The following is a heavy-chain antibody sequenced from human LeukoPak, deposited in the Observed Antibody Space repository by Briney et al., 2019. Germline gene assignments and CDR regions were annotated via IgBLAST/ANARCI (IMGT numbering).Heavy chain of an antibody. D-gene: IGHD3-10*01. V-gene: IGHV1-2*02. CDR3: ARDESYYYGSGSYYTRPLDY. J-gene: IGHJ4*02. CDR1: GGTFSSYA. Sequence: ASVKVSCKASGGTFSSYAISWVRQAPGQGLEWMGWINPNSGGTNYAQKFQGRVTMTRDTSISTAYMELSRLRSDDTAVYYCARDESYYYGSGSYYTRPLDYWGQGTLVTVSS. CDR2: INPNSGGT.